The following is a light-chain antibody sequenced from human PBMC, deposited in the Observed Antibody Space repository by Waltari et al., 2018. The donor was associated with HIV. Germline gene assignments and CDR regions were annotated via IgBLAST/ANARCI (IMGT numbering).Light chain of an antibody. Sequence: QSVLTQPPSASGTPGQRVTISCSGSSSNIGRNTVNWFQQLPGTAPKLLIYRNNQRPSGVPDRLSGSKSDTSASLASSGLQSEDEADYYCAAWDDSLSAWVFGGGTKLAVL. CDR1: SSNIGRNT. V-gene: IGLV1-44*01. J-gene: IGLJ3*02. CDR3: AAWDDSLSAWV. CDR2: RNN.